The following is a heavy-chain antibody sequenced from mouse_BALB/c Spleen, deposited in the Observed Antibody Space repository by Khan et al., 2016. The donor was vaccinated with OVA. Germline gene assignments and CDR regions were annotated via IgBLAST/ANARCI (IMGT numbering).Heavy chain of an antibody. CDR2: IYPFNDDT. CDR1: GYTFTSYV. Sequence: VRLQQSGPELVKPGASVKMSCKAAGYTFTSYVMHWVKQKPGLGLEWIGYIYPFNDDTKYNEKFIGKATLTSDKSSSTAYMELSSLTSEDSAVYYCARVGTYYVSFAYWGQGTLVTVSA. J-gene: IGHJ3*01. V-gene: IGHV1S136*01. D-gene: IGHD1-1*01. CDR3: ARVGTYYVSFAY.